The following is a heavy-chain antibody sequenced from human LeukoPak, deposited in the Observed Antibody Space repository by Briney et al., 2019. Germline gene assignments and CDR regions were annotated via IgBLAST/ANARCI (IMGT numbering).Heavy chain of an antibody. V-gene: IGHV3-11*01. CDR3: ARGVWLQFYYFDY. D-gene: IGHD5-24*01. Sequence: GGSLRLSCAASGFTFSDYYMSWIRQAPGKGLEWVSYISSSGSTIYYADSVKGRFTTSRDNAKNSLYLQMNSLRAEDTAVYYCARGVWLQFYYFDYWGQGTLVTVSS. CDR2: ISSSGSTI. CDR1: GFTFSDYY. J-gene: IGHJ4*02.